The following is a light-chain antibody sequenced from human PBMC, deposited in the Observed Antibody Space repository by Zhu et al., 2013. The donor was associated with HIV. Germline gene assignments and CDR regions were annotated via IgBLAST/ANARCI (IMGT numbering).Light chain of an antibody. Sequence: QSALTQPASVSGSPGQSITISCTGTSSDVGGYNSVSWYQHHPGKAPKLMIYDVSKRPSGVPDRFSGSKSGNTASLTISGLQAEDEADYYCCSYAGSYTLIFGGGTNLTVL. V-gene: IGLV2-11*01. CDR1: SSDVGGYNS. CDR3: CSYAGSYTLI. J-gene: IGLJ2*01. CDR2: DVS.